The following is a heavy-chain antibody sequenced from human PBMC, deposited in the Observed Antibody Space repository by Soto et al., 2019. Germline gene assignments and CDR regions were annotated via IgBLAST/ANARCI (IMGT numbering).Heavy chain of an antibody. Sequence: QVQLVRSGAEVKKPGASVKVSCKASGYTFTSYDINWVRQATGQGLEWMGWMNPNSGNTGYAQKFQGRVTMTRNTSISTAYMELSSLRSEDTAVYYCARSIAARRVLGYGGQGTLVTVSS. V-gene: IGHV1-8*01. CDR3: ARSIAARRVLGY. J-gene: IGHJ4*02. CDR1: GYTFTSYD. CDR2: MNPNSGNT. D-gene: IGHD6-6*01.